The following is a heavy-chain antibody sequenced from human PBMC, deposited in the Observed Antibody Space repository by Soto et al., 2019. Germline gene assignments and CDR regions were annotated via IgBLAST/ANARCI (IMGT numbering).Heavy chain of an antibody. Sequence: GGSLRLSCVTSGFTFGYYLMHWVRQPPGKGPEWVSRMTSDGRTVQYADSVKGRFTASRDNAKSTLYLQMNSLRAEDTAVYYCATAEVDYWGPGTLVTVSS. CDR3: ATAEVDY. J-gene: IGHJ4*02. CDR2: MTSDGRTV. V-gene: IGHV3-74*01. CDR1: GFTFGYYL.